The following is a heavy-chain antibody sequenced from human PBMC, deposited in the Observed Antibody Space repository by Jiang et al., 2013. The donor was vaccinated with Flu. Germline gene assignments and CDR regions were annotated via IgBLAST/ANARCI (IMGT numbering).Heavy chain of an antibody. V-gene: IGHV4-61*02. CDR1: GGSISSGSYY. CDR3: ARQPTSGWYVWYFDL. CDR2: IYTSGST. Sequence: GSGLVKPSQTLSLTCTVSGGSISSGSYYWSWIRQPAGKGLEWIGRIYTSGSTNYNPSLKSRVTISVDTSKNQFSLKLSSVTAADTAVYYCARQPTSGWYVWYFDL. D-gene: IGHD6-19*01. J-gene: IGHJ2*01.